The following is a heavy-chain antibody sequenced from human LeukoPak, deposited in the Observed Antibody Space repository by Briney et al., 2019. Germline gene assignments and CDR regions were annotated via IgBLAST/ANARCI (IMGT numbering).Heavy chain of an antibody. J-gene: IGHJ5*02. CDR1: GGSISSYY. V-gene: IGHV4-59*01. CDR2: IYYSGST. Sequence: PSETLSLTCTVSGGSISSYYWSWIRQPPGKGLEWIGYIYYSGSTNYNPSLKSRVTISVDTSKNQFSLKLSSVTAADTAVYYCARDSTYYYGSGSPNGWFDPWGQGTLVTVSS. CDR3: ARDSTYYYGSGSPNGWFDP. D-gene: IGHD3-10*01.